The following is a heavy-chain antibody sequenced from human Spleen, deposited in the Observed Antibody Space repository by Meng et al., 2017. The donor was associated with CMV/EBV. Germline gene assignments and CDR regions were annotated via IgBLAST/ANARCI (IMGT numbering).Heavy chain of an antibody. CDR1: RFIFSSCG. CDR3: AKDRFLEWFVDY. Sequence: CAASRFIFSSCGMYLVRQTPGKGLEWVAFIRYDESYKYYADSVKGRFTISRDNSENTLHLQMNSVRAEDTAVYYCAKDRFLEWFVDYWGQGTMVTVSS. J-gene: IGHJ4*02. CDR2: IRYDESYK. D-gene: IGHD3-3*01. V-gene: IGHV3-30*02.